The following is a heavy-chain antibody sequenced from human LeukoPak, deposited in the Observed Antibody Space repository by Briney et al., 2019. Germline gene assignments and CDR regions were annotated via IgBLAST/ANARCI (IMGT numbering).Heavy chain of an antibody. J-gene: IGHJ4*02. D-gene: IGHD6-19*01. CDR2: MNLNIGKT. V-gene: IGHV1-8*01. CDR1: GYTFTSCD. Sequence: ASVKVSCKASGYTFTSCDINCGRQATGQGLEWMGWMNLNIGKTVYGQSFQGRITMTRDISIGTAYMEFSNLTSEATAIYYCTRGSSGRRDNWGQGPLVTVSA. CDR3: TRGSSGRRDN.